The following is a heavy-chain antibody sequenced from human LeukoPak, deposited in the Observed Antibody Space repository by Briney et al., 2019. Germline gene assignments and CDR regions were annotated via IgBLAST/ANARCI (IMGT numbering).Heavy chain of an antibody. CDR3: AKDSAAPGTRGWFDP. V-gene: IGHV1-46*01. D-gene: IGHD6-13*01. CDR2: INPSGGTT. CDR1: GYTFTSYY. J-gene: IGHJ5*02. Sequence: ASVKVSCKASGYTFTSYYMHWVRQAPGQGLEWMGIINPSGGTTNYAQKFQGRVTMTRDTSTSTVYMELSSLRSEDTAVYYCAKDSAAPGTRGWFDPWGQGTLVTVSS.